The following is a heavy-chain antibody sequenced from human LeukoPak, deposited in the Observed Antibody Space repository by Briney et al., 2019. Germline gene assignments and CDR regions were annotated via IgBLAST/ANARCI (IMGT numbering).Heavy chain of an antibody. D-gene: IGHD4-23*01. CDR3: ARGVRTPTRLLDYYYNLDV. V-gene: IGHV1-8*03. CDR2: MNPNTGNT. Sequence: ASVKVSCKASGYTFSSSDINWVRQATGQGLEWMGWMNPNTGNTVYAQKFQGRVTITRNTSISTAYMELSSLRSEDTAVYYCARGVRTPTRLLDYYYNLDVWGKGTTVTVSS. CDR1: GYTFSSSD. J-gene: IGHJ6*03.